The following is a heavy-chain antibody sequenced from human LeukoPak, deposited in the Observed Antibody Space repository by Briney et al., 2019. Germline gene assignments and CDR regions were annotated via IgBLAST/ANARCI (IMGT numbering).Heavy chain of an antibody. V-gene: IGHV1-46*01. D-gene: IGHD3-22*01. Sequence: ASVKVSCKASGYTFTSYYMHWVRQAPGQGLEWMGIINPSGGSTSYAQKFQGRVTMTRDTSTSTVYMELSSLRSEDTAVYYCARDGPADYYDSSGYFDHWGQGTLVTVSS. CDR1: GYTFTSYY. CDR3: ARDGPADYYDSSGYFDH. CDR2: INPSGGST. J-gene: IGHJ4*02.